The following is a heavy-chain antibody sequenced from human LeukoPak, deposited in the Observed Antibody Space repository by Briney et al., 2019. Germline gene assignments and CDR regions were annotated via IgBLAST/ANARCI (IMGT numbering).Heavy chain of an antibody. CDR1: GFTFSSYS. CDR2: ISSSSSYI. V-gene: IGHV3-21*01. J-gene: IGHJ4*02. D-gene: IGHD2-2*02. CDR3: ARGGSSRRYCSSTSCYNPTSY. Sequence: NAGGSLRLSCAASGFTFSSYSMNWVRQAPGKGLQWVSSISSSSSYIYYADSVKGRFTISRDNAKNSLYLQMNSLRAEDTAVYYCARGGSSRRYCSSTSCYNPTSYWGQGTLVTVSS.